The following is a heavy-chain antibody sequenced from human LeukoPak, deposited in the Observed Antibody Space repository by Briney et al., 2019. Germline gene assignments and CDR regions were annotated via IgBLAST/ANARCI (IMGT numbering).Heavy chain of an antibody. CDR2: IDGSGVTS. CDR3: AKRVAEQSTSWYIDI. J-gene: IGHJ3*02. CDR1: GYTYSSYT. D-gene: IGHD6-19*01. V-gene: IGHV3-23*02. Sequence: PGGSLRLSCAASGYTYSSYTMLWVRQAPGKGLEGVSAIDGSGVTSFYGDSVKARFTISRDNSKNTLYLQMNSLRAEDTALYYCAKRVAEQSTSWYIDIWGLGTMVTVSS.